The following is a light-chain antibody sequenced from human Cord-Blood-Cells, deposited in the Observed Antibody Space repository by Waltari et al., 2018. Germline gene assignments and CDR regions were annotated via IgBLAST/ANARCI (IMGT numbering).Light chain of an antibody. CDR3: QQYYSTPT. J-gene: IGKJ3*01. CDR1: QSVLYSSNNKNY. V-gene: IGKV4-1*01. CDR2: WAS. Sequence: DIVMTQSPDSLAVSLGERATINCKSSQSVLYSSNNKNYLAWYQQKPAQPPKLLIYWASTQEAGVPDRFSGSVSGTDFTLTISSLQAEDVAVYYCQQYYSTPTFDPGTKVDIK.